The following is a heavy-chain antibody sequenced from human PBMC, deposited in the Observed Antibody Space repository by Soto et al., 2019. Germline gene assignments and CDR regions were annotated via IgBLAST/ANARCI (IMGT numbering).Heavy chain of an antibody. CDR3: ARETPGDFWSGYYTGIFDY. D-gene: IGHD3-3*01. CDR1: GYTFTSYA. CDR2: INAGNGNT. Sequence: EASVKVSCKASGYTFTSYAMHWVRQAPGQRLEWMGWINAGNGNTKYSQKFQGRVTITRDTSASTAYMELSSLRSEDTAVYYCARETPGDFWSGYYTGIFDYWGQGTLVTVSS. V-gene: IGHV1-3*01. J-gene: IGHJ4*02.